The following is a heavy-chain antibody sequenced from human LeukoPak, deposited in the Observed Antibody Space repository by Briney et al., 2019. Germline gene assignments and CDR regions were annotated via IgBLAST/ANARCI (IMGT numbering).Heavy chain of an antibody. Sequence: GGSLRLSCAASGFIVSTNYMTWVRQAPGKGLEWVSIIYIGGSTEYTDSVKGRFTISRDNSKNTLYLQMNSLRTEDTAVYYCARDFSSYYDSTSNYGDAYFDYWGQGTLVTVSS. J-gene: IGHJ4*02. CDR3: ARDFSSYYDSTSNYGDAYFDY. CDR1: GFIVSTNY. CDR2: IYIGGST. V-gene: IGHV3-66*02. D-gene: IGHD3-22*01.